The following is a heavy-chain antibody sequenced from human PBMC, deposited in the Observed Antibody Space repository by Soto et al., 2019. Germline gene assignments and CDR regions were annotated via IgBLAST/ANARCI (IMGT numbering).Heavy chain of an antibody. D-gene: IGHD6-13*01. J-gene: IGHJ5*02. Sequence: PLSLTWAVSGASISSGGYCWSWIRQPPGKGLEWIGYIYHSGSTYYNPSLKSRVTISVDRSKNQFSLKLSSVTAADTAVYYCDRVRLQQLDLNWFDLWGQGTLVTVSS. CDR3: DRVRLQQLDLNWFDL. CDR2: IYHSGST. CDR1: GASISSGGYC. V-gene: IGHV4-30-2*01.